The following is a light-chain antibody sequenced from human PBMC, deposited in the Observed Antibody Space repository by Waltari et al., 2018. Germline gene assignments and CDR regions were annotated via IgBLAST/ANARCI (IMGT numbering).Light chain of an antibody. CDR3: SSYAGSGNVV. V-gene: IGLV2-8*01. CDR2: EVT. J-gene: IGLJ3*02. CDR1: SSDLGTSNL. Sequence: QSALTQPPSASGSPGQSVTISCTATSSDLGTSNLASWYQQGPGKAPKLIIYEVTKRPSGVPDRFSGSKSGNTASLTVSGLQADDEADYYCSSYAGSGNVVFGGGTKLTVL.